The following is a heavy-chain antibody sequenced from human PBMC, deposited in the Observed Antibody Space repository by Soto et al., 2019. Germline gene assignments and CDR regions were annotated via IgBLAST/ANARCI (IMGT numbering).Heavy chain of an antibody. CDR1: GYAFTSYD. CDR2: MNPTSGNT. J-gene: IGHJ5*02. V-gene: IGHV1-8*01. D-gene: IGHD1-26*01. CDR3: ARESVGWFDP. Sequence: QVQLVQSGAEVKRPGASVNVSCKASGYAFTSYDINWVRQATGQGLEWMGWMNPTSGNTGYAQKFQGRVTMTSNTSRSTAYMELSSLRSEDTAVYYCARESVGWFDPWGQGTLVTVSS.